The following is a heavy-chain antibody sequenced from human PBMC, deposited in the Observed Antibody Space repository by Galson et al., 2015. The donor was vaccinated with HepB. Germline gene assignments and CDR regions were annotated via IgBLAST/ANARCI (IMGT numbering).Heavy chain of an antibody. Sequence: SVKVSCKASGYTFTSYYMHWVRQAPGQGLEWMGVINPSGGSTSYAQKFQGRVTMTRDTSTSTVYMELSSLRSEDTAVYYCARAGAAGDTWYYGSGSYYIFDYWGQGTLVTVSS. CDR1: GYTFTSYY. J-gene: IGHJ4*02. CDR2: INPSGGST. D-gene: IGHD3-10*01. V-gene: IGHV1-46*03. CDR3: ARAGAAGDTWYYGSGSYYIFDY.